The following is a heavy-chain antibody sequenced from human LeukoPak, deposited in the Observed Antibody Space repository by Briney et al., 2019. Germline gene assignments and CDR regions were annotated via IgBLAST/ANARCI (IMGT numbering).Heavy chain of an antibody. CDR2: ISHDGRNT. CDR3: ARDSNSDFWSGYYTNYFDY. V-gene: IGHV3-30*03. CDR1: GFTFSTYS. J-gene: IGHJ4*02. D-gene: IGHD3-3*01. Sequence: GGSLRLSCAASGFTFSTYSMNWVRQAPGKGLEWVADISHDGRNTYYADSVKGRFTISRDNSKNTLYLQMNSLRTEDTAVYYCARDSNSDFWSGYYTNYFDYWGQGTLVTVSS.